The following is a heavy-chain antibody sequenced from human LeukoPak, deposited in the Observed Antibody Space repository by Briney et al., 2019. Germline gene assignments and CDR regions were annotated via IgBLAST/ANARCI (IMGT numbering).Heavy chain of an antibody. Sequence: GGSLRLSCAAPGFTFSSYWMSWVRQAPGKGLEWVANIKQDGSEKYYVATLKGRFTISRDNAKNSLYLQRNSLIVEDTAVYYCARPRCSSWYFDCWGQGTLVSVSS. J-gene: IGHJ4*02. CDR3: ARPRCSSWYFDC. D-gene: IGHD6-13*01. V-gene: IGHV3-7*04. CDR1: GFTFSSYW. CDR2: IKQDGSEK.